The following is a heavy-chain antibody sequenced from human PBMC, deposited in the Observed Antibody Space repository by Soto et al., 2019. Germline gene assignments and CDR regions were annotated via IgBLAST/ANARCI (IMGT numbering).Heavy chain of an antibody. D-gene: IGHD3-9*01. CDR3: ARESHDILTGPPWVWYFDL. CDR1: GGSFSGYY. Sequence: QVQLQQWGAGPLRPLETLSLTCGVSGGSFSGYYWAWIRQSPGKGLEWIGEINDRGSINYNPSLKSRVSISVDTPKNHYSLHLRSVTAADTAVYYCARESHDILTGPPWVWYFDLWGRGTLVTVSS. V-gene: IGHV4-34*01. CDR2: INDRGSI. J-gene: IGHJ2*01.